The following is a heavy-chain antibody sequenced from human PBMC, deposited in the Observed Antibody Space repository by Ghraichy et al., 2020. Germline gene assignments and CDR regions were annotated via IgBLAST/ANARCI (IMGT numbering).Heavy chain of an antibody. CDR1: GFTFSSYG. CDR3: ARDGDLVRGENFFDY. V-gene: IGHV3-30*03. CDR2: ISYDGTNK. J-gene: IGHJ4*02. Sequence: GGSLRLSCAASGFTFSSYGIHWVRQAPGKGLEWVAVISYDGTNKFYGDSVKGRFTISRDNSKNTVFLQMNSLTGEDTAVYYCARDGDLVRGENFFDYWGQGTLVTVSS. D-gene: IGHD3-10*01.